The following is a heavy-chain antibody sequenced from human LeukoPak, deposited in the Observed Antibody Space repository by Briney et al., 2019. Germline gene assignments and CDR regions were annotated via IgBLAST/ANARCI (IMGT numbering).Heavy chain of an antibody. CDR1: GFTFSSYN. D-gene: IGHD3-22*01. V-gene: IGHV3-21*01. J-gene: IGHJ5*02. Sequence: GGSLRLSCAASGFTFSSYNMNWVRQAPGKGLEWVSFISSSSSYIYYADSVKGRFTISRDNAKNSLYLQMNSLRAEDTAVYYCARTPTMKGWFDPWGQGTLVTVSS. CDR2: ISSSSSYI. CDR3: ARTPTMKGWFDP.